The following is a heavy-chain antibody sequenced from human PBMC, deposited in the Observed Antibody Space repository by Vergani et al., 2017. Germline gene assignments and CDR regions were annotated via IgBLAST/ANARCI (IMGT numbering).Heavy chain of an antibody. CDR2: IHPADSDT. V-gene: IGHV5-51*01. D-gene: IGHD3-22*01. Sequence: EVQLVQSGAEVKKPGESLKISCQISGYSFTNYWIGWVRQMPGKGLEWMGIIHPADSDTRYSPSFQGQVTISVDQSISTAYLQRSSLRASDSAMYYCARLYGRDSSWSKYFYYWGQGTLVTVSS. CDR3: ARLYGRDSSWSKYFYY. J-gene: IGHJ4*02. CDR1: GYSFTNYW.